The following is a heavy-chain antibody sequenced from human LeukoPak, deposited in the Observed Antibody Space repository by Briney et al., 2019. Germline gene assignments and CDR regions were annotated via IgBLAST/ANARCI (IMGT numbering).Heavy chain of an antibody. CDR1: GFTFSVYA. CDR3: ARDPYSGGRVGSHTWFDP. D-gene: IGHD1-26*01. Sequence: GGSLRLSCAASGFTFSVYAMHWVRQAPGKGLEWVAIISYDGSNKYYADSVKGRFTISRDNSKNTVYLQMNSLRAEDTAVYYCARDPYSGGRVGSHTWFDPWGQGTLVTVSS. V-gene: IGHV3-30*04. J-gene: IGHJ5*02. CDR2: ISYDGSNK.